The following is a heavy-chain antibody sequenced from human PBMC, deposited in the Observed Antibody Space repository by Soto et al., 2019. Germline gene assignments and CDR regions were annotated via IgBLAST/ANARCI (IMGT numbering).Heavy chain of an antibody. CDR2: INAGNGNT. CDR1: GYTFTSYA. Sequence: QVQLVQSGAEVKKPGASVKVSCKASGYTFTSYAMHWVRQAPGQRLEWMGWINAGNGNTKYSQKFQGRVTITRDTSASTAYMELNSLRSEDTAVYYCARDSVPAASRQVCGMDVWGQGTTVTVSS. CDR3: ARDSVPAASRQVCGMDV. V-gene: IGHV1-3*01. J-gene: IGHJ6*02. D-gene: IGHD2-2*01.